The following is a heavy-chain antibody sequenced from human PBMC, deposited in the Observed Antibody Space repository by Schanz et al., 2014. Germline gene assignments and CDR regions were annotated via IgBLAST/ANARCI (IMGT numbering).Heavy chain of an antibody. CDR3: ARDGAELFYFDD. J-gene: IGHJ4*02. CDR2: ISGISSTK. CDR1: GITFSGYS. D-gene: IGHD1-1*01. Sequence: VQLVESGGGVVQPGGSLRLSCAASGITFSGYSMNWVRQAPGKGLEWVSYISGISSTKYYADSVKGRFTISRDNAKNSLYLQMNGLRAEDTAVFYCARDGAELFYFDDWGQGTLVTVSS. V-gene: IGHV3-48*04.